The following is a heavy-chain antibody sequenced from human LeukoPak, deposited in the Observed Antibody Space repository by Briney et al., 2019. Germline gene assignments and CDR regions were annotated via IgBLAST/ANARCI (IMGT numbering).Heavy chain of an antibody. V-gene: IGHV3-74*01. J-gene: IGHJ6*02. CDR3: ARGNYYGMDV. CDR1: GFTFSSYW. Sequence: PGGSLRLSCAAPGFTFSSYWVHWVRQAPGKGLVWVSRINSDGSSTSYADSVKGRFTISRDNAKNTLYLQMITLRVEDTAVYYCARGNYYGMDVWGQGTTVTVSS. CDR2: INSDGSST.